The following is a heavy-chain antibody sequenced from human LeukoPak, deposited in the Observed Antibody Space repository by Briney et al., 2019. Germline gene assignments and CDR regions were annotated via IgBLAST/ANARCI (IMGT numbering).Heavy chain of an antibody. CDR3: ARRGSGSYYNDLMDY. J-gene: IGHJ4*02. CDR2: INHSGST. CDR1: GGSFSVYY. Sequence: SETLSLTRAVYGGSFSVYYWSWIRQPPRKGLEWIGEINHSGSTNYNPSLKSRVTISVDTSKNQFSLKLSSVTAADTAVYYCARRGSGSYYNDLMDYWGQGTLVTVSS. D-gene: IGHD3-10*01. V-gene: IGHV4-34*01.